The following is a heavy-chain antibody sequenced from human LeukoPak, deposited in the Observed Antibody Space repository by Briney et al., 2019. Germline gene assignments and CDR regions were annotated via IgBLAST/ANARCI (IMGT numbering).Heavy chain of an antibody. J-gene: IGHJ4*02. Sequence: SETLSLTCTVSGGSISTGDYYWSWIRQPPGKGLEWIGYIYHSGSTYYNPSLKSRVTISVDRSKNQFSLRLSSVTAADTAVYYCARMRGHCNGGSCYSPEGFDYWGQGTLVTVSS. CDR1: GGSISTGDYY. D-gene: IGHD2-15*01. CDR2: IYHSGST. V-gene: IGHV4-30-2*01. CDR3: ARMRGHCNGGSCYSPEGFDY.